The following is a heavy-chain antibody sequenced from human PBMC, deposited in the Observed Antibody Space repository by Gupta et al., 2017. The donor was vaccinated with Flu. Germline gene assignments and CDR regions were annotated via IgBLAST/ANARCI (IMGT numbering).Heavy chain of an antibody. CDR1: GFRFSAYG. Sequence: QVQLVESGGGVVQSGRSLRLSCAASGFRFSAYGMHWVRQAPGKGLEWVAHVWFDGSHRDYADPVKGRFTISRDNSNNIVYLEMNSLRAEDTAVYYCARDRIYGTERDNTPFAYWGQGTLVIVSS. CDR2: VWFDGSHR. V-gene: IGHV3-33*01. CDR3: ARDRIYGTERDNTPFAY. D-gene: IGHD3-10*01. J-gene: IGHJ4*02.